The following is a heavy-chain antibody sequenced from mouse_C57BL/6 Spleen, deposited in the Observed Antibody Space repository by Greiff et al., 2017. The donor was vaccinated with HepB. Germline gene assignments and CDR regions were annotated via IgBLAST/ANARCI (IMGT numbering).Heavy chain of an antibody. CDR1: GYTFTSYW. Sequence: QVQLQQPGAELVMPGASVKLSCKASGYTFTSYWMHWVKQRPGQGLEWIGEIDPSDSYTNYNQKFKGKSTLTVDKSSSTAYMQLSSLTSEDSAVYYCARGDDGYYFYFDYWGQGTTLTVSS. D-gene: IGHD2-3*01. J-gene: IGHJ2*01. CDR3: ARGDDGYYFYFDY. V-gene: IGHV1-69*01. CDR2: IDPSDSYT.